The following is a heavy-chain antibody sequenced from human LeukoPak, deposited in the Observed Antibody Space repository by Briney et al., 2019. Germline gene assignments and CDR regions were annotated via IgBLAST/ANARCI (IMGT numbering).Heavy chain of an antibody. J-gene: IGHJ4*02. D-gene: IGHD3-3*01. CDR3: ARDFRGGYDFWSGYYTPYYFDY. Sequence: SETLSLTCAVYGGSFSGYYWSWIRQPPGKGLEWIGEINHSGSTNYNPSLKSRVTISVDTSLKLSSVTAADTAVYYCARDFRGGYDFWSGYYTPYYFDYWGQGTLVTVSP. CDR2: INHSGST. V-gene: IGHV4-34*01. CDR1: GGSFSGYY.